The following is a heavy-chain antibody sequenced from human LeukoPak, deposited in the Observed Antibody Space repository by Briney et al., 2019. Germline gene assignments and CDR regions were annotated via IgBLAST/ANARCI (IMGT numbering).Heavy chain of an antibody. CDR1: VGSISRSNND. CDR3: ARARYNYQCDY. D-gene: IGHD5-24*01. Sequence: SQTLSLTCTVSVGSISRSNNDWGWIRHPPGRGLELIGSISYGGRTYYTPSLNSRVTISVDTSKNQFSLRLSSVTAADTAVYYCARARYNYQCDYWGQGTLVTGSS. J-gene: IGHJ4*02. V-gene: IGHV4-39*07. CDR2: ISYGGRT.